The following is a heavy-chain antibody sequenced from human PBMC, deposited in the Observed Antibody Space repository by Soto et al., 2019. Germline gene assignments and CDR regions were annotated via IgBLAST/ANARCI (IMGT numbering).Heavy chain of an antibody. CDR2: ISGSGGST. D-gene: IGHD1-20*01. CDR3: AKHPRNWNDAKYFDY. V-gene: IGHV3-23*01. CDR1: GFTFSSYA. J-gene: IGHJ4*02. Sequence: EVQLLESGGGLVQPGGSLRLSCAASGFTFSSYAMSWVRQAPGKGLEWVSAISGSGGSTYYADSVKGRFTISRDNSKNTLYLQMNRLRAEDTAVYYCAKHPRNWNDAKYFDYWGQGTLVTVSS.